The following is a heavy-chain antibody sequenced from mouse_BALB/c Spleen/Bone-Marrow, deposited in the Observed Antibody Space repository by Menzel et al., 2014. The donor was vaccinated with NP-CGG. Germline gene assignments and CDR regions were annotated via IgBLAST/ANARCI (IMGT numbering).Heavy chain of an antibody. Sequence: EVKDEESGGGLVQPGGSLKLSCAASGFDFSRYWMTWVRQAPGKGLEWIGEINPDSSTINYTPSLKDKFIISRDNAKNALYLQMSKVRSEDTALYYCARPGYYGYQDVWGAGTTVTVSS. D-gene: IGHD1-2*01. V-gene: IGHV4-1*02. CDR1: GFDFSRYW. CDR2: INPDSSTI. J-gene: IGHJ1*01. CDR3: ARPGYYGYQDV.